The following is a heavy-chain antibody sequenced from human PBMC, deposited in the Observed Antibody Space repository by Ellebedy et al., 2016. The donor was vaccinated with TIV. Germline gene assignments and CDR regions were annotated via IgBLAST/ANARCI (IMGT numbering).Heavy chain of an antibody. CDR1: GFNFRSYW. Sequence: PGGSLRLSCAASGFNFRSYWMTWVRQAPGKGLEWVAKIRQEGDEIYYVESVKGRFTISRDNAKNSLFLQMNSLRVEKTADYYCSRRASYGDYAVQVNPWFDPWGQGTLVTVSS. CDR3: SRRASYGDYAVQVNPWFDP. D-gene: IGHD4-17*01. V-gene: IGHV3-7*01. J-gene: IGHJ5*02. CDR2: IRQEGDEI.